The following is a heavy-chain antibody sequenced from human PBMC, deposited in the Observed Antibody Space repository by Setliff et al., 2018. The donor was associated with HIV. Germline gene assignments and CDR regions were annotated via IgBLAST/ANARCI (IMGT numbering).Heavy chain of an antibody. CDR1: GGSFGDQF. V-gene: IGHV4-34*01. CDR2: IHHGGGT. D-gene: IGHD4-17*01. CDR3: ATFFVSTATTQDY. Sequence: SETMSLTCAVYGGSFGDQFWNWIRQSPGKGLEWIGEIHHGGGTKYNPSLKSRVTVSLDMSKNQFSLKLNSLTAADTGVYYCATFFVSTATTQDYWGQGTLVTVSS. J-gene: IGHJ4*02.